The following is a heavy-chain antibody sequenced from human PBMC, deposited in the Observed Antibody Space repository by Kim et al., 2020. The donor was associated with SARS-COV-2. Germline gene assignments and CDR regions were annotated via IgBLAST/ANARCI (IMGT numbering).Heavy chain of an antibody. J-gene: IGHJ6*02. Sequence: YADSVKGRFTTSRDNSKNTLYLQMNSLRAEDTAVYYCARDEDYYYYGMDVWGQGTTVTVSS. V-gene: IGHV3-66*01. CDR3: ARDEDYYYYGMDV.